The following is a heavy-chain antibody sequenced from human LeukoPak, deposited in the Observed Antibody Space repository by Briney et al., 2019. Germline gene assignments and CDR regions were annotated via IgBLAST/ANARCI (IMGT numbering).Heavy chain of an antibody. D-gene: IGHD5-12*01. CDR3: ARAGYSGYDLEGGYFDY. V-gene: IGHV1-69*04. CDR2: IIPIFGIA. J-gene: IGHJ4*02. Sequence: SVKVSCKASGGTFSSYAISWVRQAPGRGLEWMGRIIPIFGIANYAQKFQGRVTITTDKSTSTAYMELSSLRSEDTAVYYCARAGYSGYDLEGGYFDYWGQGTLVTVSS. CDR1: GGTFSSYA.